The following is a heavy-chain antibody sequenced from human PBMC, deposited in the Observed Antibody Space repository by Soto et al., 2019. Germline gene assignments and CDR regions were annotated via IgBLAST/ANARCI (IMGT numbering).Heavy chain of an antibody. CDR2: INRDGSST. D-gene: IGHD2-15*01. CDR1: GFTFSSYW. CDR3: VRTSLVVAAATREDY. J-gene: IGHJ4*02. Sequence: EVQLVESGGGLVQPGGSLRLSCAASGFTFSSYWMHWVRQAPGKGLVWVSRINRDGSSTTYADSVKGRFTISRDNAKNTLYLQMNSRRAEDTAVYYCVRTSLVVAAATREDYWGQGTLVTVSS. V-gene: IGHV3-74*01.